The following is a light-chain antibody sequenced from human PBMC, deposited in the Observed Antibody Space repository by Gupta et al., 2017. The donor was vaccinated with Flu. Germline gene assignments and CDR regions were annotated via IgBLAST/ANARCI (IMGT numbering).Light chain of an antibody. CDR1: SSEIGGNS. CDR3: AAKNDSQNGWV. Sequence: RTTNTYTGSSSEIGGNSIDWYQPHPGTAPKLLIHSNNRRSSGVPERFSGSKFGTSATMAIIGLQAEDGADYYCAAKNDSQNGWVFGGGTKLTVL. CDR2: SNN. J-gene: IGLJ3*02. V-gene: IGLV1-44*01.